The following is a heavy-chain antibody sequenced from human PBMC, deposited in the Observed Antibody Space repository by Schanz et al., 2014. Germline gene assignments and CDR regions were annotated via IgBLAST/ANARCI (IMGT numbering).Heavy chain of an antibody. D-gene: IGHD3-22*01. J-gene: IGHJ4*02. CDR3: ARAAGYYDSSGYYYQNFDY. CDR2: IIPIVDIT. V-gene: IGHV1-46*01. CDR1: GYMYTSHF. Sequence: QVQLVQSGAEVEKPGASVTVSCKASGYMYTSHFLHWVRQAPGQGFEWMGRIIPIVDITNYAQKFLGRVTITADKSTSTAYMELSSLRSEDTAVYYCARAAGYYDSSGYYYQNFDYWGQGTLVTVSS.